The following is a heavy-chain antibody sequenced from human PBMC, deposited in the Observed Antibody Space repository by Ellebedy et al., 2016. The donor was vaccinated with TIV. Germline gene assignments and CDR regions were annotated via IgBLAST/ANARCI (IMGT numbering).Heavy chain of an antibody. CDR2: IIPIFGTA. CDR1: GGTFSSYA. CDR3: ARDGEDSSTDYYYYYGMDV. D-gene: IGHD2-2*01. J-gene: IGHJ6*02. V-gene: IGHV1-69*06. Sequence: SVKVSCXASGGTFSSYAISWVRQAPGQGLEWMGGIIPIFGTANYAQKFQGRVTITADKSTSTAYMELSSLRSEDTAVYYCARDGEDSSTDYYYYYGMDVWGQGTTVTVSS.